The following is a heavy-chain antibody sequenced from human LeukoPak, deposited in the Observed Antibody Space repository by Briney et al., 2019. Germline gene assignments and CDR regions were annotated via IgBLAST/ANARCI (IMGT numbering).Heavy chain of an antibody. CDR2: VSGSCGST. CDR1: GFSFSSYA. Sequence: GGSLRLSCAASGFSFSSYAMSWVRQAPGKGLEWISAVSGSCGSTYYADSVKGRFTISRDNSKNTLYLQMNSLRVEDTAVYYCARAGVRGVLWGQGTLVTVSS. V-gene: IGHV3-23*01. D-gene: IGHD3-10*01. J-gene: IGHJ4*02. CDR3: ARAGVRGVL.